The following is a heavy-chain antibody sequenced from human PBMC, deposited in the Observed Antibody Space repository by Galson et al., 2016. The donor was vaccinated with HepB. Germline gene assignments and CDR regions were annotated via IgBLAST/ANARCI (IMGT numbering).Heavy chain of an antibody. J-gene: IGHJ5*02. Sequence: QSGAEVKKPGESLKISCKGSGYTFTSYWIAWVRQMPGKGLEWMGIIYPHDSDTRYSPSFQGQVTISADKSITTAYLQWSSLKASDTAMYYCARLGDDILTGTANSKWFDPWGQGTLVTVSS. D-gene: IGHD3-9*01. CDR2: IYPHDSDT. CDR3: ARLGDDILTGTANSKWFDP. CDR1: GYTFTSYW. V-gene: IGHV5-51*01.